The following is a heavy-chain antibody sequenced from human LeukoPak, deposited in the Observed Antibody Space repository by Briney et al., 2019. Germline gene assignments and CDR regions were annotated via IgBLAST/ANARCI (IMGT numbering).Heavy chain of an antibody. CDR1: GGTLSNHA. D-gene: IGHD2-15*01. CDR3: ASRRLEWGWNPHYFFDY. J-gene: IGHJ4*02. CDR2: IIPIFGTA. V-gene: IGHV1-69*05. Sequence: SVKVSCKPSGGTLSNHAISWVRQAPGQGLGWMGGIIPIFGTANYAQKFQGRVTITTDEATSTAYMELSSLRSEDTAVYYCASRRLEWGWNPHYFFDYWGQGTLVTVSS.